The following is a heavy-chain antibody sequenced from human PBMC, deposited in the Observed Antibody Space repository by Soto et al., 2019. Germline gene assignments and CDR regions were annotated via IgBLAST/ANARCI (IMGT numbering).Heavy chain of an antibody. CDR2: IYPGDSDT. CDR1: GYSFTSYW. D-gene: IGHD3-3*01. CDR3: ARQIYDFWSGYTARYYYYYMDV. V-gene: IGHV5-51*01. J-gene: IGHJ6*03. Sequence: GESLKISCKGSGYSFTSYWIGWVRQMPGKGLEWMGIIYPGDSDTRYSPSFQGQVTISADKSISTAYLQWSSLKASDTAMYYCARQIYDFWSGYTARYYYYYMDVWGKGTTVTVSS.